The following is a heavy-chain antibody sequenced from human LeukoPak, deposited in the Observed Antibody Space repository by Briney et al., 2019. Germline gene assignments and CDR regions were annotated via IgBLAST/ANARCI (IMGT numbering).Heavy chain of an antibody. CDR2: IIPIFGTA. D-gene: IGHD3-3*01. Sequence: SVKASCKASGGTFSSYAISWVRQAPGQGLEWMGRIIPIFGTANYAQKFQGRVTITTDESTSTAYMELSSLRSEDTAVYYCAREGSGYDFWSGYYLKGYYFDYWGQGTLVTVSS. J-gene: IGHJ4*02. V-gene: IGHV1-69*05. CDR3: AREGSGYDFWSGYYLKGYYFDY. CDR1: GGTFSSYA.